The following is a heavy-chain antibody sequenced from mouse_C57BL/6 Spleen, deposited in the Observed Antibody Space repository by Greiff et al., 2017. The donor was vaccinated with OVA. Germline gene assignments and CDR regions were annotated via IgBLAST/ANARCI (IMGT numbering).Heavy chain of an antibody. CDR3: ARARIYDGYYVGAMDY. D-gene: IGHD2-3*01. CDR1: GYTFTSYW. CDR2: IYPGSGST. V-gene: IGHV1-55*01. J-gene: IGHJ4*01. Sequence: VKLQESGAELVKPGASVKMSCKASGYTFTSYWITWVKQRPGQGLEWIGDIYPGSGSTNYNEKFKSKATLTVDTSSSTAYMQLSSLTSEDSAVYYCARARIYDGYYVGAMDYWGQGTSVTVSS.